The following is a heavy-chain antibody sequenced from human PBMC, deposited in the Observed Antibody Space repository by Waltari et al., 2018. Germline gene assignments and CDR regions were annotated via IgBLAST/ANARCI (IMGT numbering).Heavy chain of an antibody. CDR2: IKQDGSEK. V-gene: IGHV3-7*01. Sequence: EVQLVEYGGGLVKPGGSLRLSCAASGFPFSSYWMGWVRQAPGKGLEWVANIKQDGSEKYYVDSVKGRFTISRDNAKNSLYLQMNSLRAEDTAVYYCARDEVDRPTYYFDYWGQGTLVTVSS. CDR3: ARDEVDRPTYYFDY. J-gene: IGHJ4*02. CDR1: GFPFSSYW.